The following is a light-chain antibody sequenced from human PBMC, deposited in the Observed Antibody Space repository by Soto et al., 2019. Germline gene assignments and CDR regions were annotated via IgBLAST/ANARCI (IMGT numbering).Light chain of an antibody. V-gene: IGKV3-20*01. CDR2: GTS. Sequence: EVVLTQSPGTLSLSRGERATLSCRASERIYSAYLGWYQQKPGQAPRLLIYGTSSRATGIPDRFSGSGSGTDFALTISRLEHEDFEMYYCQQYDASPLTLRPGTKVDIK. J-gene: IGKJ3*01. CDR1: ERIYSAY. CDR3: QQYDASPLT.